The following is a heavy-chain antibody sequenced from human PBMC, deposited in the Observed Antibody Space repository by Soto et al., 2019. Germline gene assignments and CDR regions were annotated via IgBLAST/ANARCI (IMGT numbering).Heavy chain of an antibody. V-gene: IGHV3-15*07. CDR2: IKSKTDGGTT. CDR1: GFTFSNAW. J-gene: IGHJ3*02. CDR3: TTDRYYYDSSGYYYYGAFDI. Sequence: EVQLVESGGGLVKPGGSLRLSCAASGFTFSNAWMNWVRQAPGKGLEWVGRIKSKTDGGTTDYAAPVKGRFTISRDDSKNTLYLQMNSLKTEHTAVYYCTTDRYYYDSSGYYYYGAFDIWGQGTMVTVSS. D-gene: IGHD3-22*01.